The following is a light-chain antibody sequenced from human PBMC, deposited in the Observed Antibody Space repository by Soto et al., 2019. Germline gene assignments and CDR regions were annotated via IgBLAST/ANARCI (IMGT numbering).Light chain of an antibody. CDR1: SSDVGGYNY. V-gene: IGLV2-14*01. CDR2: EVN. J-gene: IGLJ1*01. CDR3: SSYTSSSTYV. Sequence: QPVLTQPASVSGSPGQSITISCTGTSSDVGGYNYVSWYQQHPGKAPKLMIYEVNNRPSGVSNRFSGSKSANTASLTISGLQAEDEADYYCSSYTSSSTYVFGTGTKLTVL.